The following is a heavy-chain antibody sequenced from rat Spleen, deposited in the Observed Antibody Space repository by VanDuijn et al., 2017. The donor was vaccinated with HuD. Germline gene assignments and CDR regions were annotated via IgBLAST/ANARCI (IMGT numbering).Heavy chain of an antibody. CDR3: TIGSHYFDVTYYYEY. J-gene: IGHJ2*01. CDR2: ISTNGGDT. CDR1: GFTFSSFP. D-gene: IGHD1-12*02. Sequence: EVQLVESGGGLVQPGRSMKLSCAASGFTFSSFPMAWVRQAPTKGLEWVATISTNGGDTYFRDSVKGRFTISRDNAETTLYLQMNSLRSEDTATYYCTIGSHYFDVTYYYEYWGQGVMVTVSS. V-gene: IGHV5-46*01.